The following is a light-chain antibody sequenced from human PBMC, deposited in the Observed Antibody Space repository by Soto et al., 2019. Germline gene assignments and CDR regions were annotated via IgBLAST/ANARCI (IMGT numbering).Light chain of an antibody. Sequence: IVLTQSPATLSLSPGERATLSCRASQDISSLLAWYQQKPGQPPRLLIYDASNRATGIPARFSGSGSGTDFTLTIGSLEPEDFAVYSCQQRSNWPPINFGQGTRLEIK. V-gene: IGKV3-11*01. J-gene: IGKJ5*01. CDR1: QDISSL. CDR3: QQRSNWPPIN. CDR2: DAS.